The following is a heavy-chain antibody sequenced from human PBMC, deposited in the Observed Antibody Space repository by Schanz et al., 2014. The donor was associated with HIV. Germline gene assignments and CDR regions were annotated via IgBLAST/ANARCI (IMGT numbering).Heavy chain of an antibody. V-gene: IGHV3-23*01. J-gene: IGHJ6*02. D-gene: IGHD6-19*01. CDR3: ARGSWYSSGWVDDQYYYDVDV. CDR1: GFTFSSYA. Sequence: EVQLLESGGGMVQRGGSLRLSCAASGFTFSSYAMSWVRQAPGKGLEWVSVISGSGANTYFADSVKGRFTISRDNSKNSVFLQMDRLRAEDTAVYYCARGSWYSSGWVDDQYYYDVDVWGQGTTVTVSS. CDR2: ISGSGANT.